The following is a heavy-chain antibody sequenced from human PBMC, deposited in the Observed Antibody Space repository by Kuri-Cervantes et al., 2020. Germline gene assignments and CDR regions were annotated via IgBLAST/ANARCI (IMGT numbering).Heavy chain of an antibody. V-gene: IGHV3-33*01. CDR1: GFTFSSYG. D-gene: IGHD5-12*01. Sequence: GGSLRLSCAASGFTFSSYGMHWVRQAPGKRLEWVAVICYDGSNKYYADSVKGRFTISRDNSKNTLYLQMNSLRAEDTAVYYCERGGEYSGYDTWPGYWGQGTLVTVSS. CDR2: ICYDGSNK. CDR3: ERGGEYSGYDTWPGY. J-gene: IGHJ4*02.